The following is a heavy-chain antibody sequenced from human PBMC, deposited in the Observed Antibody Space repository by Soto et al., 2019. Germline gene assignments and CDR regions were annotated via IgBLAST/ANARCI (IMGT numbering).Heavy chain of an antibody. CDR1: GFTFSSYG. D-gene: IGHD6-6*01. Sequence: GSLRLSCAASGFTFSSYGMHWVRQAPGKGLEWVAVIWYDGSNKYYADSVKGRFTISRDNSKNTLYLQMNSLRAEDTAVYYCARDRRSSSRGYYYYYYGMDVWGQGTLVTVSS. CDR2: IWYDGSNK. V-gene: IGHV3-33*01. CDR3: ARDRRSSSRGYYYYYYGMDV. J-gene: IGHJ6*02.